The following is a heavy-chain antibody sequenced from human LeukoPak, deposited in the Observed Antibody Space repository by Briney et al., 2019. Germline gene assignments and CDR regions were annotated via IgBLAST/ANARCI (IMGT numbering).Heavy chain of an antibody. D-gene: IGHD3-22*01. V-gene: IGHV1-8*02. CDR2: INPNSGNT. J-gene: IGHJ4*02. CDR3: ARGGIHSFDSSGYYSDY. CDR1: GYMFTAYY. Sequence: GASVKVSCKTSGYMFTAYYLHWVRQATGQGLEWMGWINPNSGNTGYAQKFQGRVTMTRNTSTSTVYMELSSLRSEDTAVYYCARGGIHSFDSSGYYSDYWGQGTLVTVSS.